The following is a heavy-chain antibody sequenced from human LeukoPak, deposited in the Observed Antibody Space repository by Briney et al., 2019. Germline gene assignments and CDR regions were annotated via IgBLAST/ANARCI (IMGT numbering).Heavy chain of an antibody. V-gene: IGHV1-69*05. D-gene: IGHD6-19*01. Sequence: ASVKVSCXASGGTFISYAISWVRQAPGQGLEWMGRTIPIFGTANCAQKFQGRVTITTDESTSTAYMELSSLRSEDTAVYYCARSAQYSSGWYSFDYWGQGTLVTVSS. CDR3: ARSAQYSSGWYSFDY. CDR2: TIPIFGTA. CDR1: GGTFISYA. J-gene: IGHJ4*02.